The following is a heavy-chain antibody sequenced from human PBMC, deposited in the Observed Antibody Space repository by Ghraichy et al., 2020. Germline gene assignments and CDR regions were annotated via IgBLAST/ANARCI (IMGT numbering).Heavy chain of an antibody. CDR1: GFTFSSYG. J-gene: IGHJ1*01. V-gene: IGHV3-30*18. Sequence: GGSLRLSCAASGFTFSSYGMHWVRQAPGKGLEWVAVISYDGSNKYYADSVKGRFTISRDNSKNTLYLQMNSLRAEDTAVYYCAKSQYYDSSGDFQHWGQGTLVTVSS. CDR2: ISYDGSNK. CDR3: AKSQYYDSSGDFQH. D-gene: IGHD3-22*01.